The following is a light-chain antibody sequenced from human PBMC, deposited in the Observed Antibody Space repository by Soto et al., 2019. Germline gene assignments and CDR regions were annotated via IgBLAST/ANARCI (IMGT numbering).Light chain of an antibody. CDR2: DVS. V-gene: IGLV2-11*01. Sequence: QSALTQPRSVSGSPGQSVTISCTGTSSDVGGDNYVSWYQQHPGKAPKLMIYDVSKRPSGVPDRFSGSKSGNTASLTISGFQAEDEADYYCCSDAGSFTSVVFGGGTKVTVL. CDR3: CSDAGSFTSVV. CDR1: SSDVGGDNY. J-gene: IGLJ2*01.